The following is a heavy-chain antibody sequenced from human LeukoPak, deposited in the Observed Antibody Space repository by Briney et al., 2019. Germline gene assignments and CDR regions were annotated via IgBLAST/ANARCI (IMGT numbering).Heavy chain of an antibody. CDR1: GGSFTGYY. Sequence: SETLSLTCAVYGGSFTGYYWSWIRQPPGKGLEWMGEINHSGSTNYNPSLKSRVTISVDTSKNQFSLKLSSVTAADTAVSYCARDIYGSGPPVGDTIDYWGQGTLVTVSS. CDR2: INHSGST. J-gene: IGHJ4*02. CDR3: ARDIYGSGPPVGDTIDY. D-gene: IGHD3-10*01. V-gene: IGHV4-34*01.